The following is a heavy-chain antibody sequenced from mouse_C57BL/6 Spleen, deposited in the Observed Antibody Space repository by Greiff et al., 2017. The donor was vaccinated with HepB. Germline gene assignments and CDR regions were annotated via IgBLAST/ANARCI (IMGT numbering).Heavy chain of an antibody. D-gene: IGHD1-1*01. CDR2: INPNNGGT. CDR3: ARHTGSSYGWYFDV. V-gene: IGHV1-18*01. CDR1: GYTFTDYN. J-gene: IGHJ1*03. Sequence: VQLQQSGPELVKPGASVKIPCKASGYTFTDYNMDWVKQSHGKSLEWIGDINPNNGGTIYNQKFKGKATLTVDKSSSTAYMELRSLTSEYTAVYYCARHTGSSYGWYFDVWGTGTTVTVSS.